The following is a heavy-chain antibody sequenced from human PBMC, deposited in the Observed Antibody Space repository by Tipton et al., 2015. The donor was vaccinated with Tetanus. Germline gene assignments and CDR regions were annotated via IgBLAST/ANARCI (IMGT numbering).Heavy chain of an antibody. CDR1: GFTFSSYS. CDR2: ISSSSTI. D-gene: IGHD3-3*01. Sequence: SLRLSCAASGFTFSSYSMNWVRQAPGQGLEWVSYISSSSTIYYADSVKGRFTISRDNAKNSLYLQMNSLRDEDTAVYYCARVVGDFWSEDYGMDVWGQGTTVTVSS. CDR3: ARVVGDFWSEDYGMDV. J-gene: IGHJ6*02. V-gene: IGHV3-48*02.